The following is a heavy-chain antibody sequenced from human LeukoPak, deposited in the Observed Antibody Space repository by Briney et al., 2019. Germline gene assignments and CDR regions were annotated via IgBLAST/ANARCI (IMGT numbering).Heavy chain of an antibody. CDR1: GITFSSYA. Sequence: GGSLRLSCAASGITFSSYAMNWVRQAPGKGLEWFSAISGSGGSTYYADSVKGRFTISRDNSKNTLYLQLNSLRVEDTAVYYCAKDRSAARVGATPTYYFDYWGQGTLVTVSS. D-gene: IGHD1-26*01. CDR3: AKDRSAARVGATPTYYFDY. J-gene: IGHJ4*02. CDR2: ISGSGGST. V-gene: IGHV3-23*01.